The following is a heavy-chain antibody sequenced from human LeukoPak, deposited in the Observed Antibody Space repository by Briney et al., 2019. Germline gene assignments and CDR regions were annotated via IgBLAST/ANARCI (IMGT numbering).Heavy chain of an antibody. Sequence: GRSLRLSCATSGFTFSSYAIHWVRQAPGKGLEWVAVISYDGSNKYYADSVKGRFTISRHNSKNTLYLQMNSLRAEDTAVYYCAKAHSSGWSTFDCWGQGTLVTVSS. CDR3: AKAHSSGWSTFDC. V-gene: IGHV3-30*04. D-gene: IGHD6-19*01. CDR1: GFTFSSYA. J-gene: IGHJ4*02. CDR2: ISYDGSNK.